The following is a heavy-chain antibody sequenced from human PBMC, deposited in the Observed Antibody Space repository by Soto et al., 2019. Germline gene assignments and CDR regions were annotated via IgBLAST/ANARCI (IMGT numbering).Heavy chain of an antibody. D-gene: IGHD7-27*01. CDR2: ISSSSRNI. Sequence: GGSLRLSCAASLFTFSSYSMNWVRQAPGKGLEWVSYISSSSRNIYYADSVKGRFTISRDNAKNSLYLQMNSLRDDDTAVYYCARGVWGTYAFDFWGQGTMVTVSS. J-gene: IGHJ3*01. V-gene: IGHV3-48*02. CDR3: ARGVWGTYAFDF. CDR1: LFTFSSYS.